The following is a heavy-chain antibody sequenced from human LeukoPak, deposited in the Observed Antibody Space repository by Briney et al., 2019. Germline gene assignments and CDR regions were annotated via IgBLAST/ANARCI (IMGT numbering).Heavy chain of an antibody. Sequence: PLETLSLTCTVSGGSISSGGYYWSWIRQHPGKGLEWIGYIYYSGSTYYNPSLKSRVTISVDTSKNQFSLKLSSVTAADTAVYYCATSYPRYCSSTSCYFHYYGMDVWGQGTTVTVSS. CDR2: IYYSGST. V-gene: IGHV4-31*03. J-gene: IGHJ6*02. CDR3: ATSYPRYCSSTSCYFHYYGMDV. D-gene: IGHD2-2*01. CDR1: GGSISSGGYY.